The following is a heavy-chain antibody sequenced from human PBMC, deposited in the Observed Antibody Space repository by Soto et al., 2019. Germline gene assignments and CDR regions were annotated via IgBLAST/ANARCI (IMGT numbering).Heavy chain of an antibody. CDR3: ARESEDLTSNFDY. CDR1: CFTFTRYS. CDR2: ISSTTNYI. V-gene: IGHV3-21*01. J-gene: IGHJ4*02. Sequence: VGSLRLSCAASCFTFTRYSMNWVRQAPGKGLEWVSSISSTTNYIYYADSMKGRFTASRDNAKNSVYLEMNSLSAEDTALYYCARESEDLTSNFDYWGQGTLVTVSS.